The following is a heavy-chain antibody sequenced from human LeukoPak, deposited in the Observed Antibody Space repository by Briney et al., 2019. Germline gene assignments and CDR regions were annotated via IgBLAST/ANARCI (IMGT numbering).Heavy chain of an antibody. CDR2: IDSSSSYI. CDR3: ARGPHGGFVIIPTEF. D-gene: IGHD3-3*01. V-gene: IGHV3-21*01. J-gene: IGHJ4*02. Sequence: PGGSLRLSCAASGFTFDDYAMHWVRQAPGKGLEWVSSIDSSSSYIYYADSVKGRFTISRANAKNSLFLQMNSLRAEDTAVYYCARGPHGGFVIIPTEFWGQGTLVTVSS. CDR1: GFTFDDYA.